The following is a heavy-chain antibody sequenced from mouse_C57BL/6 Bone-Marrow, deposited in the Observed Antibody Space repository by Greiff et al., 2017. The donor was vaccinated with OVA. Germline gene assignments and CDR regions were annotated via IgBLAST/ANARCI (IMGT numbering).Heavy chain of an antibody. D-gene: IGHD1-1*01. CDR3: ARFLYYGSSYGGYYFDY. Sequence: VKLQESGAELARPGASVKLSCKASGYTFTSYGISWVKQRTGQGLEWIGEIYPRSGNTYYNEKFKGKATLTADKSSSTAYMELRSLTSEDSAVYCCARFLYYGSSYGGYYFDYWGQGTTLTVSS. CDR1: GYTFTSYG. V-gene: IGHV1-81*01. J-gene: IGHJ2*01. CDR2: IYPRSGNT.